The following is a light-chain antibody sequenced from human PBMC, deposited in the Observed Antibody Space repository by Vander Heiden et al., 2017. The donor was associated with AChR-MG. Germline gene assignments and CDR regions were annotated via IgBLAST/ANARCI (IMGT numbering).Light chain of an antibody. Sequence: DIQMTQSPSTLSASVGDRVTITCRASQSIGNWLAWYQQKPGKAPKLLIYKASSLETGVPSRFSGSGSGTEFTLTISSLQPDDSATYYCQQYKSYPYSFGQGTKLEIK. CDR1: QSIGNW. V-gene: IGKV1-5*03. CDR2: KAS. CDR3: QQYKSYPYS. J-gene: IGKJ2*03.